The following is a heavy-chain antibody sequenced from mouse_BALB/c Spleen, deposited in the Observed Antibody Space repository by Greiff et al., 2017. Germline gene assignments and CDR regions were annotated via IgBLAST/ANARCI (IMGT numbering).Heavy chain of an antibody. J-gene: IGHJ4*01. CDR1: GYTFTSYW. CDR3: ARGGDYYAMDY. V-gene: IGHV1-87*01. Sequence: VQLQQPGAELVRPGASVKLSCKASGYTFTSYWMHWVKQRPGQGLEWIGAIYPGDGDTSYTQKFKGKATLTADKSSSTAYMQLSSLASEDSAVYYCARGGDYYAMDYWGQGTSVTVSS. CDR2: IYPGDGDT.